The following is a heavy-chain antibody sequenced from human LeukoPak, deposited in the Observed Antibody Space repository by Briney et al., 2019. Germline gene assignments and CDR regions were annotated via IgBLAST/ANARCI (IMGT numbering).Heavy chain of an antibody. CDR1: GYTFTAYY. D-gene: IGHD2-2*01. CDR2: INPNSGGT. CDR3: AKARGLYCSSTSCYDCDV. J-gene: IGHJ6*04. V-gene: IGHV1-2*02. Sequence: GASVKVSCKASGYTFTAYYIHWVRQAPGQGLEWMGWINPNSGGTNYAQKFQGRVTLTRDTSITTAYMEPNRLRSDATAVYYCAKARGLYCSSTSCYDCDVWGKGTTVTVSS.